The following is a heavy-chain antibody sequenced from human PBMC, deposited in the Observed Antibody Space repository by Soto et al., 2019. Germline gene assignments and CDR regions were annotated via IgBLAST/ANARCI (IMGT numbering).Heavy chain of an antibody. J-gene: IGHJ6*02. D-gene: IGHD3-10*01. V-gene: IGHV1-69*02. Sequence: QVQLVQSGAEVKKPGSSVKVSCKASGGTFSSYTISWVRQAPGQGLEWMGRIIPILGIANYAQKFQGRVTITADKXSSTADMELSSLRSEDTAVYYCASLMSSGYYYGMDVWGQGTTVTVSS. CDR1: GGTFSSYT. CDR3: ASLMSSGYYYGMDV. CDR2: IIPILGIA.